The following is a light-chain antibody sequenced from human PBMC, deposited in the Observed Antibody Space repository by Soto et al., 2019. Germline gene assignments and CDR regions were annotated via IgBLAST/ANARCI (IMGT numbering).Light chain of an antibody. Sequence: EIVLTQSPTTLSLSPGERATLSCRASQSVSSYFACYQQKPGQAPRLLIYDASTRAAGIPARFSGSGSGTDFTLTISSLEPEDFAVYYWQQRSDWPLTFGGGTKVEIK. CDR3: QQRSDWPLT. V-gene: IGKV3-11*01. CDR1: QSVSSY. CDR2: DAS. J-gene: IGKJ4*01.